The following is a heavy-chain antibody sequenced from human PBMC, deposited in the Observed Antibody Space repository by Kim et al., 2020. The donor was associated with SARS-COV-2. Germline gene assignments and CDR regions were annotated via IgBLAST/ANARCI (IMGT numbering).Heavy chain of an antibody. D-gene: IGHD1-26*01. V-gene: IGHV4-30-4*01. CDR2: IYYSGTT. Sequence: SETLSLTCTVSTASIGSGDHYWSWVRQPPGKGLEWIGYIYYSGTTYYNPSLKSRVIISGDTAKNRFSLKLNSVTAADTAVYYCARGGSGTSFSYFDYWGQGTLVTVSS. CDR1: TASIGSGDHY. J-gene: IGHJ4*02. CDR3: ARGGSGTSFSYFDY.